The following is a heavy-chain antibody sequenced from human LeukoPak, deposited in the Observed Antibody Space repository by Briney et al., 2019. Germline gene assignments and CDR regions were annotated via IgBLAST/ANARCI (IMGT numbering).Heavy chain of an antibody. V-gene: IGHV1-8*01. D-gene: IGHD2-21*01. CDR1: GYTFTSYD. J-gene: IGHJ4*02. CDR2: MNPNSGNT. CDR3: ARAAWVSTSSKYYFDN. Sequence: GSVKVSCKASGYTFTSYDINWVRQATGQGLEWMGWMNPNSGNTGYAQKFQGRVTMTRNTSISTAYMELSSLRSEDTALYYCARAAWVSTSSKYYFDNWGQGTLVTVSS.